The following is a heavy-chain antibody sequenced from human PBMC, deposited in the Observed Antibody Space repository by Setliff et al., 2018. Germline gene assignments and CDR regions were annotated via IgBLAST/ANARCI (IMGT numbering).Heavy chain of an antibody. D-gene: IGHD3-3*01. CDR1: GYTFTSYG. CDR2: ISAYNGNT. J-gene: IGHJ4*02. V-gene: IGHV1-18*01. Sequence: ASVKVSCKASGYTFTSYGISWVRQAPGQGLEWMGWISAYNGNTNYAQKLQGRVTMTEDTSTDTAYMQLSSLRSEDTAVYYCARESTAKNFWGEYSDYWGQGTLVTVSS. CDR3: ARESTAKNFWGEYSDY.